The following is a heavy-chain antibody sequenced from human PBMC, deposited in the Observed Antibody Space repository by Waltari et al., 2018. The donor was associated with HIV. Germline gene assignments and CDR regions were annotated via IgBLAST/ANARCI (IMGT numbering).Heavy chain of an antibody. Sequence: QVQLVQSGAEVKKPGASLKVSCKASGYTFIGYYMPWVRQAPGQGLEWMGWINPKSGGTNYAQKFQGRVTMTRDTSISTVYMELSRLRSDDTAVYYCARDVGRGDSSAWYKWFDSWGQGTRVTVSS. CDR3: ARDVGRGDSSAWYKWFDS. V-gene: IGHV1-2*02. CDR1: GYTFIGYY. D-gene: IGHD6-19*01. J-gene: IGHJ5*01. CDR2: INPKSGGT.